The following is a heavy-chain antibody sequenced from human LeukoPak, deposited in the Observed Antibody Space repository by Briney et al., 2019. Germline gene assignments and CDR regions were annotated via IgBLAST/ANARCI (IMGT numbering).Heavy chain of an antibody. CDR3: ATGNSSGWYGDYFDY. V-gene: IGHV1-24*01. D-gene: IGHD6-19*01. J-gene: IGHJ4*02. CDR2: FDPEDGET. CDR1: RYTLTELS. Sequence: ASVKVSCKVSRYTLTELSIHWVRQAPGKGLEWMGDFDPEDGETIYAQKFQSRVTMAEDTSTDTAYMELSSLRSEDTAVYYCATGNSSGWYGDYFDYWGQGTLVTVSS.